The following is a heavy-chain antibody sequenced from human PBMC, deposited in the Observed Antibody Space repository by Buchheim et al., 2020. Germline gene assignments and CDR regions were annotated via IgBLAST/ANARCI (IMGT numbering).Heavy chain of an antibody. CDR2: VYYTGGA. V-gene: IGHV4-59*08. J-gene: IGHJ4*02. CDR3: ARQVGFTGSSFDYFDF. D-gene: IGHD3-10*01. Sequence: QVQLQESGPRLVKPSETLSLTCTVSGGSINNYYWSWIRQPPGKGLEWLGYVYYTGGAHYNPSLKSRVTISLDTSQSQFSLRLSSVTAADTAVYYCARQVGFTGSSFDYFDFWGQGTL. CDR1: GGSINNYY.